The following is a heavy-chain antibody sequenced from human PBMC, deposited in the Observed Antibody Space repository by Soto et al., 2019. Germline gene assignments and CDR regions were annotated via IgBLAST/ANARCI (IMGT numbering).Heavy chain of an antibody. CDR1: GFTFSSYG. D-gene: IGHD3-22*01. CDR3: AKDLTPTMIVVPLPDY. V-gene: IGHV3-30*18. Sequence: QVQLVESGGGVVQPGRSLRLSCAASGFTFSSYGMHWVRQAPGKGLEWVAVISYDGSNKYYADSVKGRFTISRDNSKNTLYLQMNRLRAEDTAVYYCAKDLTPTMIVVPLPDYWGQGTLVTVSS. CDR2: ISYDGSNK. J-gene: IGHJ4*02.